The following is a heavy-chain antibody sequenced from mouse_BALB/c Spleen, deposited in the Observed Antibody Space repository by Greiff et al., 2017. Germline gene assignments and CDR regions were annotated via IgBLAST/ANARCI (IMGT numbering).Heavy chain of an antibody. CDR2: ISYDGSN. CDR3: ARDMIPDAMDY. CDR1: GYSITSGYY. D-gene: IGHD2-4*01. V-gene: IGHV3-6*02. J-gene: IGHJ4*01. Sequence: EVKLVGSGPGLVKPSQSLSLTCSVTGYSITSGYYWNWIRQFPGNKLEWMGYISYDGSNNYNPSLKNRISITRDTSKNQFFLKLNSVTTEDTATYYCARDMIPDAMDYWGQGTSVTVSS.